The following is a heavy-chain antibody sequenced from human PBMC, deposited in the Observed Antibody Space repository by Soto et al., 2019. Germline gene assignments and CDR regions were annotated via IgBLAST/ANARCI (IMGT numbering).Heavy chain of an antibody. CDR1: GYTFTSYA. J-gene: IGHJ4*02. CDR3: AGDLGGWPDN. D-gene: IGHD6-19*01. CDR2: INAGNGNT. Sequence: QVQLVQSGAEVKKPGASVKVSCKASGYTFTSYAIHWVRQAPGQRLEWMGWINAGNGNTKYSQKFKDRVTITRDTSASTAYMELSSLRSEDTAVYYCAGDLGGWPDNWGQGTLVTVSS. V-gene: IGHV1-3*01.